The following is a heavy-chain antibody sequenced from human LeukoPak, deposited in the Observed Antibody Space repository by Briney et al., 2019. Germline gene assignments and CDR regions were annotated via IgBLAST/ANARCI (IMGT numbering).Heavy chain of an antibody. D-gene: IGHD3-10*01. CDR1: GGSISSGSYY. V-gene: IGHV4-61*02. Sequence: SETLSLTCTVSGGSISSGSYYWSWIRQPAGKGLEWIGRIYTSGSTNYNPSLKSRVTISVDTSKNQFSLKLSSVTAADTAVYYCAREGRYYGSGSYKYNWFDPWGQGTLVTVSS. CDR3: AREGRYYGSGSYKYNWFDP. CDR2: IYTSGST. J-gene: IGHJ5*02.